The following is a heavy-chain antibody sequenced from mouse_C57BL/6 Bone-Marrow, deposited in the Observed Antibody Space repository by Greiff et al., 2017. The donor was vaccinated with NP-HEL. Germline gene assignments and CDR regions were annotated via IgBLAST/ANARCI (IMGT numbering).Heavy chain of an antibody. CDR2: IDPSDSYT. CDR1: GYTFTSYW. CDR3: ARKDSNSYWYFDV. D-gene: IGHD2-5*01. Sequence: QVQLQQPGAELVKPGASVKLSCKASGYTFTSYWMQWVKQRPGQGLEWIGEIDPSDSYTNYNQKFKGKATLTVDTSSSTAYMQLSSLTSEDSAVYYYARKDSNSYWYFDVWGTGTTVTVSS. V-gene: IGHV1-50*01. J-gene: IGHJ1*03.